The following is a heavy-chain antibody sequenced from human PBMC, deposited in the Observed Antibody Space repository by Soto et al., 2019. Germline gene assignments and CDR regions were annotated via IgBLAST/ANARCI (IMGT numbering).Heavy chain of an antibody. Sequence: ASVKVSCENSGYRFTDNKLHWVRQAPGQGLEWMGWVDPNGGGSNSAQKFQGSVTMTWDTSITTAYLDLTRLTTNDTATYFCATWVDYFDTWGPGTLVTVSS. J-gene: IGHJ4*02. D-gene: IGHD2-15*01. V-gene: IGHV1-2*04. CDR3: ATWVDYFDT. CDR2: VDPNGGGS. CDR1: GYRFTDNK.